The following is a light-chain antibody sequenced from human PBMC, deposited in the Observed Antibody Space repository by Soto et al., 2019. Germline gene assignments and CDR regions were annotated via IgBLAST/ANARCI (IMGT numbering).Light chain of an antibody. CDR1: QGISSY. CDR2: AAS. Sequence: DIQLTQSPSFLSASVGDRVTITCRASQGISSYLAWYQQKPGKAPKILVHAASTLQSGGPSRFSGSGFGTEFPLTISSLQPEDFATCYCQQLNSYPPFTFGPGTKGDMK. CDR3: QQLNSYPPFT. J-gene: IGKJ3*01. V-gene: IGKV1-9*01.